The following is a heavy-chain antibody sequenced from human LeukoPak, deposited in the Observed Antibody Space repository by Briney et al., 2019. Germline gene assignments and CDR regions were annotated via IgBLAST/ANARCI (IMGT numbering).Heavy chain of an antibody. J-gene: IGHJ4*02. CDR3: AKGKYSGYVEGFFDY. CDR2: ISGNTGRT. CDR1: GFTFGDYA. D-gene: IGHD5-12*01. V-gene: IGHV3-9*01. Sequence: GRSLRLSCAASGFTFGDYAMHWVRQAPGKGLEWVSGISGNTGRTGYADSMKGRFSTSRENAKNSLYLQMNSLRPEDTALYYCAKGKYSGYVEGFFDYWGQGTLVTVSS.